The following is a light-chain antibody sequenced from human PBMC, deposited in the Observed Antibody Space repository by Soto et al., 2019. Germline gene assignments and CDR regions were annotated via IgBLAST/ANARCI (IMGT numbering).Light chain of an antibody. Sequence: EIVMTQSPATLSVSPGERATLSCRASPSISSNLAWYQQKPGKAPRLLIYGASTRATGIPARFSGSGSGTEYTLTISSLQSEDFAVYYCDQYNNWPPWTYGQGTKVEIK. CDR3: DQYNNWPPWT. CDR2: GAS. CDR1: PSISSN. V-gene: IGKV3-15*01. J-gene: IGKJ1*01.